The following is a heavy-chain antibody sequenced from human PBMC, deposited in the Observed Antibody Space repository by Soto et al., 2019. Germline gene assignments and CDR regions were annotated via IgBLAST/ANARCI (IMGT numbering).Heavy chain of an antibody. V-gene: IGHV3-30*18. D-gene: IGHD6-13*01. Sequence: GGSLRLSCAASGFTFSSYGMHWVRQAPGKGLEWVAVISYDGSNKYYADSVKGRFTISRDNSKNTLYLQMNSLRAEDTAVYYCAKDVGPYSSMMYGMDVWGQGTTVTVSS. CDR2: ISYDGSNK. J-gene: IGHJ6*02. CDR3: AKDVGPYSSMMYGMDV. CDR1: GFTFSSYG.